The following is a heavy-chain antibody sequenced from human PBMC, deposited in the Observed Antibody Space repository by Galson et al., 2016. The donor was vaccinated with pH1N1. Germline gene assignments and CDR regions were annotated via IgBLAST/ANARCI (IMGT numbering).Heavy chain of an antibody. CDR1: GFTFSNVW. Sequence: SLRLSCAASGFTFSNVWMNWVRQAPGKGLEWVGRIKSRTDGGTTDYAAPVKARFTISRDDSKNTLYLQMNSLKTEDTGVYYCVRALNGTWIWGQGTLVTVSS. J-gene: IGHJ4*02. V-gene: IGHV3-15*07. CDR3: VRALNGTWI. D-gene: IGHD2-8*01. CDR2: IKSRTDGGTT.